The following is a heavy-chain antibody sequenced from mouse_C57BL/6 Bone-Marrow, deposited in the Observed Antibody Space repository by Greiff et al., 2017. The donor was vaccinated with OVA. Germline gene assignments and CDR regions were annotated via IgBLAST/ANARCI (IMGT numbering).Heavy chain of an antibody. J-gene: IGHJ3*01. CDR3: ARHYEGGGAWFAY. D-gene: IGHD2-4*01. V-gene: IGHV14-2*01. CDR2: IDPEDGET. Sequence: VQLQQSGAELVKPGASVKLSCTASGFNIKDYYMHWVKQRTEQGLEWIGRIDPEDGETKYAPTFQGKAPITADTSSNTAYLQLSSLTSEDTAVYYCARHYEGGGAWFAYWGQGTLVTVSA. CDR1: GFNIKDYY.